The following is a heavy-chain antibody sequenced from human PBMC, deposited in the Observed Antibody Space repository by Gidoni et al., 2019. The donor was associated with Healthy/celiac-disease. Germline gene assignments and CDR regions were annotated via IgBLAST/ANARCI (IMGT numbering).Heavy chain of an antibody. J-gene: IGHJ4*02. V-gene: IGHV3-23*01. CDR3: AKDDGIGGSYPYYFDY. CDR1: VFTFISYA. CDR2: ISGSGGST. D-gene: IGHD1-26*01. Sequence: EVQLLESGGVLVQPGGSLRLSCAASVFTFISYAMSWVRQAPEKGLEWVSAISGSGGSTYYADSVKGRFNISRDNSKNTLYLQMNSLRAEDTAVYYCAKDDGIGGSYPYYFDYWGQGTLVTVSS.